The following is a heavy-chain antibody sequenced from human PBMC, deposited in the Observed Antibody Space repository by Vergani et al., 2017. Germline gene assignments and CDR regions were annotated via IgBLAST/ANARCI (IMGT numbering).Heavy chain of an antibody. V-gene: IGHV4-38-2*01. Sequence: QVQLPESGPGLVKPSETLSLTCAVSGYSISSGYYWGWIRQPPGKGLEWIGSIYHSGSTYYNPSLKSRVTISVDTSKNQFSLKLSSVTAADTAVYYCGRLGRLGGIDYWSQGTLVTVSS. CDR3: GRLGRLGGIDY. J-gene: IGHJ4*02. CDR2: IYHSGST. CDR1: GYSISSGYY. D-gene: IGHD1-26*01.